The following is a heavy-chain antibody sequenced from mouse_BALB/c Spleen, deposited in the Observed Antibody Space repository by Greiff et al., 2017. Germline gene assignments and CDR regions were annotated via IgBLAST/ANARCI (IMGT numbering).Heavy chain of an antibody. CDR3: ARDGSNAMDY. CDR2: ISSGGTT. V-gene: IGHV5-6-5*01. J-gene: IGHJ4*01. CDR1: GFTFSSYA. Sequence: EVNLVESGGDLVKPGGSLKLSCAASGFTFSSYAMSWVRQTPEKRLEWVASISSGGTTYYPDSVKGRFTISRDNARNILYLQMSSLRSEDTAMYYCARDGSNAMDYWGQGTSVTVSS. D-gene: IGHD1-1*01.